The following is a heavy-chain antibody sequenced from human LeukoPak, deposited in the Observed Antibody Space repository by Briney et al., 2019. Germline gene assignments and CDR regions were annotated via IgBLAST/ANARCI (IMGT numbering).Heavy chain of an antibody. D-gene: IGHD5-24*01. J-gene: IGHJ4*02. CDR1: GGSISSGTYY. CDR2: IYYSGST. V-gene: IGHV4-61*01. CDR3: ARERDGYNACIDY. Sequence: SETLSLTCTVSGGSISSGTYYWGWIRQPPGKGLEWIGYIYYSGSTNYNPSLKSRVTISVDTSKNQFSLKLTSVTAADTAVYYCARERDGYNACIDYWGQGTLVTVSS.